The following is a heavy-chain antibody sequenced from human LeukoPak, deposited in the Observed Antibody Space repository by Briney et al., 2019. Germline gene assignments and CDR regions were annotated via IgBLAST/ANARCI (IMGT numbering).Heavy chain of an antibody. D-gene: IGHD6-19*01. CDR2: ISSNGGST. Sequence: GGSLRLSCAAYGFTFSSYAMHWVRQAPGKGLEYVSAISSNGGSTYYANSVKGRFTISRDNSKNTLYLQMGSLRAEDMAVYYCAREVKYSSGWYMDYWGQGTLVTVSS. V-gene: IGHV3-64*01. J-gene: IGHJ4*02. CDR1: GFTFSSYA. CDR3: AREVKYSSGWYMDY.